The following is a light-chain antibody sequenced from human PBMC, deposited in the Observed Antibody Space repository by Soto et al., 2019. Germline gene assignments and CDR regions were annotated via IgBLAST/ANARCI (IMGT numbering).Light chain of an antibody. CDR2: KAS. Sequence: DIQMTQSPSTLSASVGDRVTITCRASQNINSWLAWYQQKPGKAPKLLIHKASSLQSGVPSRFSGSGSGTEFTLTTSSQDPDDFATYYCQQYNGYGRFGQGTKVEIK. CDR3: QQYNGYGR. J-gene: IGKJ1*01. CDR1: QNINSW. V-gene: IGKV1-5*03.